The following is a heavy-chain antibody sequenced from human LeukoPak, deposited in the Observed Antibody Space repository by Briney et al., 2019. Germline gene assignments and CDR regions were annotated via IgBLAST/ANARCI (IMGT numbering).Heavy chain of an antibody. Sequence: ASVKVSCKASGYPFTKFYVHWARQAPGHGLEWMGLMSPNGDSTLYSQKFQGRVTMTRDTSTSTDYMELSSLRSEDTAVYYCARDNSDTVKGECSGACYWSFDPWGQGTLVTVSS. CDR2: MSPNGDST. D-gene: IGHD6-19*01. CDR1: GYPFTKFY. CDR3: ARDNSDTVKGECSGACYWSFDP. V-gene: IGHV1-46*01. J-gene: IGHJ5*02.